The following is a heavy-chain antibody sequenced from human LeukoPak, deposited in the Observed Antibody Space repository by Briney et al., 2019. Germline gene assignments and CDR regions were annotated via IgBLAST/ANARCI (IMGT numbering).Heavy chain of an antibody. J-gene: IGHJ5*02. CDR2: ISSSSSYI. CDR1: GFTFSSYS. D-gene: IGHD2-15*01. CDR3: ARHHKVLVAAPSWFDP. V-gene: IGHV3-21*01. Sequence: PGGSLRLSCAASGFTFSSYSMNWVRQAPGKGLEWVSSISSSSSYIYYADSVKGRFTISRDNAKNSLYLQMNSLRAEDTAVYYCARHHKVLVAAPSWFDPWGQGTLVTVSS.